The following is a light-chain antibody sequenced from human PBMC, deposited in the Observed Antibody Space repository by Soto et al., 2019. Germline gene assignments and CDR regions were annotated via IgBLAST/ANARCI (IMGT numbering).Light chain of an antibody. CDR2: DAS. CDR1: QSVSSY. J-gene: IGKJ4*01. CDR3: QQRSNWPPLT. V-gene: IGKV3-11*01. Sequence: EIVLTQSPATLSLSPGERATLSCRASQSVSSYLAWYQQKPGQAPRLLIYDASNRATGTPARFSGSGSGTDFTRTISSLEPEDFGVYDCQQRSNWPPLTFGGGTKLEIK.